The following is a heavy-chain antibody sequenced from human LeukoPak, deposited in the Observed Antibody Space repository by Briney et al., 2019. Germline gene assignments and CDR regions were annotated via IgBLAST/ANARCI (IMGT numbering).Heavy chain of an antibody. V-gene: IGHV4-59*08. CDR1: GGSVTSYY. Sequence: SETLSLTCTVSGGSVTSYYCNWVRQPPGRGLGWIGYIYYSGGTNYNPSLESRVTISLDTAKNQFSLKLRSVTAENTAVYYCATTGATSPSSASWFNIEYWGQGTLVPVSS. CDR3: ATTGATSPSSASWFNIEY. CDR2: IYYSGGT. J-gene: IGHJ4*02. D-gene: IGHD6-13*01.